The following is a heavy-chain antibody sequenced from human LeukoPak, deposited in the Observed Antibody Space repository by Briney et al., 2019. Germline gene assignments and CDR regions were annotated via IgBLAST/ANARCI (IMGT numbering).Heavy chain of an antibody. CDR2: MYYSGST. V-gene: IGHV4-59*01. Sequence: SETLSLTCTVSGGSISTYYWSWIRQPPGKGLEWIGYMYYSGSTNYNPSLKSRVTISVDTSKNQFSLKLSSVTTADTAVYYCARMVSKYSCYMDVWGKGTTVTVSS. CDR1: GGSISTYY. D-gene: IGHD2-8*01. J-gene: IGHJ6*03. CDR3: ARMVSKYSCYMDV.